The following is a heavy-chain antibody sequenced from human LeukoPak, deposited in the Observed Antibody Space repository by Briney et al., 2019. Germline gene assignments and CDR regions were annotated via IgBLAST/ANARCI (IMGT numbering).Heavy chain of an antibody. D-gene: IGHD2-2*01. J-gene: IGHJ6*03. CDR1: GFTFSSYG. CDR2: IRYDGSNK. Sequence: GGSLRLSCAASGFTFSSYGMHWVRQAPGKGLEWVAFIRYDGSNKYYADSVKGRFTISRDNSKNTLYLQMNSLRAEDTAVYYCAKDSHCSSTSCYVYYYYYMDVWGKGTTVTVSS. CDR3: AKDSHCSSTSCYVYYYYYMDV. V-gene: IGHV3-30*02.